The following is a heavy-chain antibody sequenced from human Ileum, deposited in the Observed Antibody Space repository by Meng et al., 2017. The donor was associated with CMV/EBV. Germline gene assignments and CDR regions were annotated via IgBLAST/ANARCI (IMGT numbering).Heavy chain of an antibody. Sequence: GESLKISCAASGFTFSSYLMHWVRQAPGKGLVWVSRINSDGSTTNYAGSVKGRFTISRDNAKNALYLQMNSLRAEDTGVYYCARDSGYSGSDLDYWGQGTLVTVSS. D-gene: IGHD1-26*01. CDR2: INSDGSTT. J-gene: IGHJ4*02. V-gene: IGHV3-74*01. CDR3: ARDSGYSGSDLDY. CDR1: GFTFSSYL.